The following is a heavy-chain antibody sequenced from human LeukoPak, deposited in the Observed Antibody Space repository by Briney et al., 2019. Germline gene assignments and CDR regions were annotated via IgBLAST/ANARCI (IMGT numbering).Heavy chain of an antibody. Sequence: SETLSLTCTVSGGSISSYYWSWIRQPAGKGLEWIGRIYPSGSTDYNPSLKSRVTMSVDTSKNQFSLKLSSVTAADTAVYYCAREGGSYNCFDPWGQGTLVSVSS. CDR3: AREGGSYNCFDP. CDR1: GGSISSYY. D-gene: IGHD1-26*01. CDR2: IYPSGST. V-gene: IGHV4-4*07. J-gene: IGHJ5*02.